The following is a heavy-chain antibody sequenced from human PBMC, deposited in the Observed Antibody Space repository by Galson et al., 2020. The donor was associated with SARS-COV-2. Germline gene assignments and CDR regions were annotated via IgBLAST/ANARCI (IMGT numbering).Heavy chain of an antibody. CDR3: SRDQGYGRCWSIVDPFDH. CDR2: IYYRGTT. D-gene: IGHD5-12*01. J-gene: IGHJ4*02. V-gene: IGHV4-39*07. Sequence: ASETLSLTCTVSGGSISTNNCFWGWIRQPPGKGLEWIGSIYYRGTTYYNPSLKSRLTISMDTSKNQFSLNLSSVTAADTAVYYCSRDQGYGRCWSIVDPFDHWGQGTLVTVSS. CDR1: GGSISTNNCF.